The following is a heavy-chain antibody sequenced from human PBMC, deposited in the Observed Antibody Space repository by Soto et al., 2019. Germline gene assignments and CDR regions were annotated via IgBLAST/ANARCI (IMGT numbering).Heavy chain of an antibody. CDR1: GFTFSSYG. V-gene: IGHV3-30*18. CDR3: AKEYHYDSSGLGDY. CDR2: ISYDGSNK. J-gene: IGHJ4*02. D-gene: IGHD3-22*01. Sequence: PGGSLRLSCAASGFTFSSYGMHWVRQAPGKGLEWVAVISYDGSNKYYADSVKGRFTISRDNSKNTLYLQMNSLRAEDTAVYYCAKEYHYDSSGLGDYWGQGTLVTVSS.